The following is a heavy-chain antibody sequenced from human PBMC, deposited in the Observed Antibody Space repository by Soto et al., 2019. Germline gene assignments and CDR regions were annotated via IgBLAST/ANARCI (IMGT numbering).Heavy chain of an antibody. J-gene: IGHJ4*02. Sequence: QVQLQESGPGLVKPSETLSLTCSVSGVSTSNNYWTWIRKAPGQGPEWIGGIYYRGTTKYNASFNSRVTIAVDTSKNQFSLKLTSVTTADTAVYYCAIGGGSPYHDHEFDYWGQGILVTVSS. CDR1: GVSTSNNY. D-gene: IGHD2-2*01. CDR3: AIGGGSPYHDHEFDY. CDR2: IYYRGTT. V-gene: IGHV4-59*01.